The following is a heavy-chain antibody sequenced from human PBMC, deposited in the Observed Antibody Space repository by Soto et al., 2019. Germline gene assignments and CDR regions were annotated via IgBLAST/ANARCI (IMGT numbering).Heavy chain of an antibody. CDR1: GFALRGSA. Sequence: GSLRISCCGSGFALRGSAIHWVRQASGKGLEWVGRIRSKANSYATAYAASVKGRFIISRDDSKTTAYLQMSSLKIEDTAVYYCARVDRFTPYYYYGMDFWGQGTTVTVSS. CDR2: IRSKANSYAT. J-gene: IGHJ6*02. CDR3: ARVDRFTPYYYYGMDF. D-gene: IGHD2-15*01. V-gene: IGHV3-73*01.